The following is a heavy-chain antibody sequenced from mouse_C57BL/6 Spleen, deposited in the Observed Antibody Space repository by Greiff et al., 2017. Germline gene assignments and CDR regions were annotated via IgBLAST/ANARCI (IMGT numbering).Heavy chain of an antibody. V-gene: IGHV14-4*01. CDR1: GFNIKDDY. J-gene: IGHJ4*01. CDR2: IDPENGDT. CDR3: TTLAYYSNYGYAMDY. Sequence: EVQLQQSGAELVRPGASVKLSCTASGFNIKDDYMHWVKQRPEQGLEWIGWIDPENGDTASASQFPGKATITSDTSSSTAYLQLSSLASEDTAVYYGTTLAYYSNYGYAMDYWGQGTSVTVSS. D-gene: IGHD2-5*01.